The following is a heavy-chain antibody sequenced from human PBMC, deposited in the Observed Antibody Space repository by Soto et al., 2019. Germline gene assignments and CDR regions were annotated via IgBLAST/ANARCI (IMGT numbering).Heavy chain of an antibody. J-gene: IGHJ5*02. CDR1: GYTFTSYG. V-gene: IGHV1-18*01. D-gene: IGHD2-15*01. CDR2: ISAYNGST. CDR3: ARDEIAVVVAPGGWFDP. Sequence: ASVKVSCKASGYTFTSYGISWVRQAPGQGLEWTGWISAYNGSTNYAQKLQGRVTMTTDTSTSIAYMELRSLRSDDTAVYYCARDEIAVVVAPGGWFDPWGQGTLVTVSS.